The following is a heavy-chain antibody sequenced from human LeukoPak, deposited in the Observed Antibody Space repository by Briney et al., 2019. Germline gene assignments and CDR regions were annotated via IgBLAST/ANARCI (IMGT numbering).Heavy chain of an antibody. V-gene: IGHV1-2*02. Sequence: ASAKVSCKASGYTFTGYYMHWVRQAPGQGLEWMGWINPNSGGTNYAQKFQGRVTMTRDTSISTAYMELSRLRSDDTAVYYCARDLGQQLVHWFDPWGQGTLVTVSS. D-gene: IGHD6-13*01. CDR2: INPNSGGT. J-gene: IGHJ5*02. CDR3: ARDLGQQLVHWFDP. CDR1: GYTFTGYY.